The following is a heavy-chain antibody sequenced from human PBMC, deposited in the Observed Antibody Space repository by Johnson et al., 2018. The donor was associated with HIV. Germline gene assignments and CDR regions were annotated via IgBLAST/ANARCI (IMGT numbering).Heavy chain of an antibody. CDR1: GFTFSSYD. D-gene: IGHD3-16*02. CDR3: ARENGGELSFTVDAFDI. V-gene: IGHV3-13*01. Sequence: VQLVESGGGLVQPGGSLRLSCAASGFTFSSYDMHWVRQATGKGLEWVSAIGTAGDTYYPGSVKGRFTISRENAKNSLYLQMNSLRAGDTAVYYCARENGGELSFTVDAFDIWVQGTIVSISS. CDR2: IGTAGDT. J-gene: IGHJ3*02.